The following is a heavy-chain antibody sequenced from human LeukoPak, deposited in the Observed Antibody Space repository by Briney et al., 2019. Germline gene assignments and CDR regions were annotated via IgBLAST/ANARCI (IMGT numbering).Heavy chain of an antibody. J-gene: IGHJ3*01. CDR2: ISYDGSNK. CDR3: AKDRGGGSQLGDAYDV. CDR1: GFTFSSYA. V-gene: IGHV3-30*04. D-gene: IGHD5-24*01. Sequence: PGRSLRLSCAASGFTFSSYAMHWVRQAPGKGLEWVVVISYDGSNKYYADSVKGRFTISRDNVRKSLYLQMNSLRIEDTALYYCAKDRGGGSQLGDAYDVWGQGTMVSVSS.